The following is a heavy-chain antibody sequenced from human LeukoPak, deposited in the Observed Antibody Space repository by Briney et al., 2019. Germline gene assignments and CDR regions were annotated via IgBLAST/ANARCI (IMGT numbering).Heavy chain of an antibody. V-gene: IGHV3-21*01. CDR2: ISSHSSYI. Sequence: PGGSLRLSCAASGFIFSDYIMYWVRQAAGKGLEWVSSISSHSSYIYYADSVKGRFTISRDTAKNSLFLQMNTLRAEDMAVYYCARESDNGGNHDAFDIWGQGTMVTVSS. CDR3: ARESDNGGNHDAFDI. CDR1: GFIFSDYI. J-gene: IGHJ3*02. D-gene: IGHD2-8*01.